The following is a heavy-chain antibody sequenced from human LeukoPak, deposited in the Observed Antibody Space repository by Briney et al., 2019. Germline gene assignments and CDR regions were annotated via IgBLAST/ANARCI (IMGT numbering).Heavy chain of an antibody. CDR1: GGSISSGDYY. CDR2: IYYIGST. CDR3: ARDRGYYDFWSGSVGGGMDV. J-gene: IGHJ6*02. Sequence: SETLSLTCTVSGGSISSGDYYWSWIRQPPGKGLEWIGYIYYIGSTYYNPSLKSRVTISVDTSKNQFSLKLSSVTAADTAVYYCARDRGYYDFWSGSVGGGMDVWGQGTTVTVSS. D-gene: IGHD3-3*01. V-gene: IGHV4-30-4*01.